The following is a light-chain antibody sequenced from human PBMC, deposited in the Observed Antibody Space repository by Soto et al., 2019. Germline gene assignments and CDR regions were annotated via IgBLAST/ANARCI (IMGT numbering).Light chain of an antibody. J-gene: IGKJ1*01. CDR3: QQYGGSPRT. Sequence: DIVLTQSPGTLSLSPGERATLSCRASQSVSSSYLAWYQHKPGQAPRLLIYGAANRATGIPDRFSGSGSGTDFSLTISRLEPEDFAVYYCQQYGGSPRTFGQGTKVEIK. CDR1: QSVSSSY. V-gene: IGKV3-20*01. CDR2: GAA.